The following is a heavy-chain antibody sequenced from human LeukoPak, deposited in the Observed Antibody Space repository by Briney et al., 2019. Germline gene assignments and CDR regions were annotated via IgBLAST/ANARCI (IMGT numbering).Heavy chain of an antibody. CDR2: ITGSGSGA. V-gene: IGHV3-23*01. Sequence: PGGSLRLSCTASVVTFSSHAMTWVRQAAGKGLQWVSSITGSGSGAYYADSVKGRVTISRYNSKNTLFLQMDSLRADHTTMYYSAKVRGDHAHLQDDFDYWGQGTLVTVSS. D-gene: IGHD2-21*02. CDR3: AKVRGDHAHLQDDFDY. CDR1: VVTFSSHA. J-gene: IGHJ4*02.